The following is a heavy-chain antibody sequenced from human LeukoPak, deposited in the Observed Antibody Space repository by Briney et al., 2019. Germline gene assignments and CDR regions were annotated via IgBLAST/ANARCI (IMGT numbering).Heavy chain of an antibody. CDR1: GGSISSYY. D-gene: IGHD2-15*01. V-gene: IGHV4-59*08. CDR3: AGYCGGGSCPDS. Sequence: PSETLSLTCTVSGGSISSYYWSWIRQPPGKGLEWIGYIYYSGDTKCNPSLKSRVTISVDTSKNQFSLQLTSVTAADTAVYYCAGYCGGGSCPDSWGQGTLVTVSP. CDR2: IYYSGDT. J-gene: IGHJ4*02.